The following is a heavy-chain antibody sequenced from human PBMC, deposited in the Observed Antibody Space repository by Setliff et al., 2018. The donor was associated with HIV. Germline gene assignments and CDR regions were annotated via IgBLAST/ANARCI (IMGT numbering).Heavy chain of an antibody. D-gene: IGHD5-12*01. CDR3: ARDQATGYEKVWFSWIDP. Sequence: ASVKVSCKASGGTFSLYAINWVRQAPGQGLEWMGGIIPIFNTANYAQKFQGRVTITADGSTSTAYMELSSQRFEDTATYYCARDQATGYEKVWFSWIDPWGQGTLVTVSS. CDR1: GGTFSLYA. V-gene: IGHV1-69*13. J-gene: IGHJ5*02. CDR2: IIPIFNTA.